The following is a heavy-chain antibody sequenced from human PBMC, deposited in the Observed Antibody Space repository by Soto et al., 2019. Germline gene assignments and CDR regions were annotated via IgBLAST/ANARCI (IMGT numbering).Heavy chain of an antibody. CDR2: IYYSGST. CDR1: GGSISSYY. D-gene: IGHD3-22*01. V-gene: IGHV4-59*01. J-gene: IGHJ3*02. CDR3: ARSGDSSGYYGDDAFDI. Sequence: SETLSLTCTVSGGSISSYYWSWIRQPPGKGLEWIWYIYYSGSTNYNPSLKSRVTISVDTSKNQFSLKLSSVTAADTAVYYCARSGDSSGYYGDDAFDIWGQGTMVTVSS.